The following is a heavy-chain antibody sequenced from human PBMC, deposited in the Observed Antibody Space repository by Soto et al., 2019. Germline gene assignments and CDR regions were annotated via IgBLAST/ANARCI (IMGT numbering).Heavy chain of an antibody. J-gene: IGHJ4*02. CDR3: AHRRGAYYFDF. CDR2: IYWDGDK. D-gene: IGHD1-26*01. Sequence: QITLKESGPTLVKPTQTLTLTCTFSGFSLSTKGVGVGWIRQPPGKALEWLALIYWDGDKRYSPSLKSRLTITKDTSKNQVVLTMTNMDPVDTATYYCAHRRGAYYFDFWGLGTLVTVSS. CDR1: GFSLSTKGVG. V-gene: IGHV2-5*02.